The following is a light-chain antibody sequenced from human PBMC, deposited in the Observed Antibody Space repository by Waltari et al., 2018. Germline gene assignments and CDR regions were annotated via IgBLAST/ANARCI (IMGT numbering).Light chain of an antibody. Sequence: EIVMTQSPATLSVSPGERATLSCRASQSVSSNLAWYQQKHGQSPRLLIYGASTRATGIAARFSGSGSGTEFTLTISSLQSEDFALYYCQQYNDWPRTFGQGTKVEV. CDR2: GAS. V-gene: IGKV3-15*01. CDR1: QSVSSN. CDR3: QQYNDWPRT. J-gene: IGKJ1*01.